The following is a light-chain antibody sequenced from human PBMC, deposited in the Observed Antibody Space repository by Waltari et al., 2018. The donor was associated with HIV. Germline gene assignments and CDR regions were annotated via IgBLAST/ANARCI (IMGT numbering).Light chain of an antibody. Sequence: QAVVTQEPSLTVSPGGTVTLTCASSTGPVTSGHNPYWFQQKAGQVPRTLIYEPSNKHSWTPDRFSGSLLGGKAALTLSGAQSEDEADYFCLLSFGRARVFGGGTKLTVL. V-gene: IGLV7-46*01. CDR1: TGPVTSGHN. J-gene: IGLJ3*02. CDR2: EPS. CDR3: LLSFGRARV.